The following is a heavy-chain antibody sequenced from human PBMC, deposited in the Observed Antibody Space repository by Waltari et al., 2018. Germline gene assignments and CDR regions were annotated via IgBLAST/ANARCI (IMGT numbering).Heavy chain of an antibody. Sequence: EVQLVEAGGGLFQPGGSVRRSCVGSGFPLSPYWLHWVRQAPGKGLVWVSRINADGSTTNYADSVKGRFTISRDNAKNTAYLQINSLRAEDTAVYYCARALYYLPDYWGQGTLVTVSS. CDR1: GFPLSPYW. D-gene: IGHD3-16*02. J-gene: IGHJ4*02. CDR2: INADGSTT. V-gene: IGHV3-74*01. CDR3: ARALYYLPDY.